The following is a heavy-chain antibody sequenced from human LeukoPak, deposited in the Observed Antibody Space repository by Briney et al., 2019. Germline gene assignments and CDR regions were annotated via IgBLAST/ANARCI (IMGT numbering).Heavy chain of an antibody. CDR1: GFTFSDYY. D-gene: IGHD1-26*01. CDR3: ARAPLEIVGIDY. J-gene: IGHJ4*02. V-gene: IGHV3-11*04. Sequence: GGSLRLSGAASGFTFSDYYMSWIRKAPGKGLEWVSYISSSGSTIYYADSVKGRFTISRDNARNSLYLQMDSLRVEDTAVYYCARAPLEIVGIDYWGQGTLVTVSS. CDR2: ISSSGSTI.